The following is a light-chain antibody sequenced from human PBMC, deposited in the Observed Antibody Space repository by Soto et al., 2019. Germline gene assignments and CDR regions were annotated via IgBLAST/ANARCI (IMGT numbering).Light chain of an antibody. CDR3: QHYGSSPLT. V-gene: IGKV3-20*01. CDR1: QSVSRY. CDR2: GAS. Sequence: DIVLTQSPGTLSLSPGERAALSCRASQSVSRYLAWYQQKPGQAPRLLIYGASSRATDIADRFSGSGSGTDFNLIISRLEPEDFAVYYCQHYGSSPLTFGGGTKVDTK. J-gene: IGKJ4*01.